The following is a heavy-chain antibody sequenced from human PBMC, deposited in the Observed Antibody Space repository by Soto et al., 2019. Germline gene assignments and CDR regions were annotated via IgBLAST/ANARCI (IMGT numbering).Heavy chain of an antibody. CDR1: GGTFSSYA. CDR2: IIPIFGTA. Sequence: QVQLVQSGAEVKKPGSSVKVSCKASGGTFSSYAISWVRQAPGQGLEWMGGIIPIFGTANYAQKFQGRVTITADESTSKAYMELSSLRSEDKAVYYCARDRTGPTFRLSSYGMDVWGQGTTVTVSS. V-gene: IGHV1-69*01. J-gene: IGHJ6*02. CDR3: ARDRTGPTFRLSSYGMDV. D-gene: IGHD1-1*01.